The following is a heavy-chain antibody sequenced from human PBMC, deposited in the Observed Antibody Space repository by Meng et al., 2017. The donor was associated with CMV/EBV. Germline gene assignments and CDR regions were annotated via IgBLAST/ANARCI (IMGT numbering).Heavy chain of an antibody. D-gene: IGHD2-8*01. V-gene: IGHV3-7*01. CDR2: VKHDGSEK. CDR3: ARDTGPNTLDY. J-gene: IGHJ4*02. CDR1: GFTFSTYW. Sequence: GESLKISCAASGFTFSTYWMTWVRQAPGKGLEWVVNVKHDGSEKYYLDSVKGRFTVSRDNAKNSLYLQMNSLRAEDTAIYYCARDTGPNTLDYGGQGTLVTVSS.